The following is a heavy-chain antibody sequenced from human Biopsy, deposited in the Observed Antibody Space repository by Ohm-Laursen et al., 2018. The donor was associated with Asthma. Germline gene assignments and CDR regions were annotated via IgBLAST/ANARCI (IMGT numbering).Heavy chain of an antibody. D-gene: IGHD3-22*01. V-gene: IGHV3-9*01. CDR1: GFKFDEYT. CDR3: AKVRSDWVITESFDY. Sequence: SLRLSCAASGFKFDEYTMHWVQQAPGKGLEWVSSISWNSATIGYADSAEGRFTISRDNAKNSVFLHMDSLRPEDTAFYYCAKVRSDWVITESFDYWGQGVLVTVSS. CDR2: ISWNSATI. J-gene: IGHJ4*02.